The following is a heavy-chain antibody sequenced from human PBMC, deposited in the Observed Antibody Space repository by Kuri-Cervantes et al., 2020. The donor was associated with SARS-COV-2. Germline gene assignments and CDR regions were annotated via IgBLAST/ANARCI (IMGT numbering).Heavy chain of an antibody. CDR2: IAPNGGGT. CDR3: GLLRFFDWLSPFDF. J-gene: IGHJ4*02. CDR1: GCTFSDSY. V-gene: IGHV1-2*02. Sequence: ASVKVSCKASGCTFSDSYIHWVRQAPGQGLEWMGWIAPNGGGTKYAQKFQGRVTMTRDTSTSSVYMELTRLRSDDTAVYFCGLLRFFDWLSPFDFWGQGTLVTVSS. D-gene: IGHD3-9*01.